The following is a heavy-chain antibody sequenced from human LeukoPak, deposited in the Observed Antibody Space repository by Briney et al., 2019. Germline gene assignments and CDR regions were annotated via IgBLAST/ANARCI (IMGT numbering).Heavy chain of an antibody. CDR1: GFTLSSYA. J-gene: IGHJ4*02. CDR3: ARVVGLEVVNPHYLDY. CDR2: INWNGGGT. D-gene: IGHD3-22*01. V-gene: IGHV3-20*01. Sequence: GGSLRLSCAASGFTLSSYAIHWVRQAPGKGLEWVSGINWNGGGTGYADSVKGRFTISRDNAKNSLYLQMNSLRAEDTALYHCARVVGLEVVNPHYLDYWGQGTLVTVSS.